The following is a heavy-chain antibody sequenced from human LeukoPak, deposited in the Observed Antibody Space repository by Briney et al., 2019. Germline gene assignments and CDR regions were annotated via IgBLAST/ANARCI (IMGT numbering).Heavy chain of an antibody. Sequence: GGSLRLSCVVSGFSFSSYGMHWVRQAPGKGLEWVAVISYDGSSKYYADSVKGRFTISRDNSKNTLYLQMNSLRAEDTALYYCAKDVKYNWNYIDYWGQGALVTVSS. D-gene: IGHD1-20*01. J-gene: IGHJ4*02. CDR3: AKDVKYNWNYIDY. V-gene: IGHV3-30*18. CDR1: GFSFSSYG. CDR2: ISYDGSSK.